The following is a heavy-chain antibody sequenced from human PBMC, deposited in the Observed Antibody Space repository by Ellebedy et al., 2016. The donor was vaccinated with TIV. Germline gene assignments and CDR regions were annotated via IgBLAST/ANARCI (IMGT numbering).Heavy chain of an antibody. J-gene: IGHJ6*02. CDR3: ARDDLAAYYYYDMDV. D-gene: IGHD3-3*01. V-gene: IGHV1-3*01. Sequence: KFQGRVTITRDTSASTAYMELSSLRSEDTAVYYCARDDLAAYYYYDMDVWGQGTTVTVSS.